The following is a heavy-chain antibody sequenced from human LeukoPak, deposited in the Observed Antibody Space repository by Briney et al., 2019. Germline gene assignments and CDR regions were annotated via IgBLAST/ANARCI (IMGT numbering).Heavy chain of an antibody. Sequence: PGGSLRLSCVASGFTFNIYAMIWVRQAPGKGLEWVSGISGRGVNTYNADYVKGRFTISRDNTKSTVYLQMNSLRAEDTAIYYCVKDPLDYWGQGILVTVSS. V-gene: IGHV3-23*01. CDR1: GFTFNIYA. CDR2: ISGRGVNT. CDR3: VKDPLDY. J-gene: IGHJ4*02.